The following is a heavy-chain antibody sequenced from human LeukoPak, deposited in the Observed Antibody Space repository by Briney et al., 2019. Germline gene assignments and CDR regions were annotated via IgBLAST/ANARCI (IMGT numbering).Heavy chain of an antibody. CDR1: GYTFTGYY. V-gene: IGHV1-2*02. J-gene: IGHJ3*02. CDR2: INPNSGGT. Sequence: ASVKVSCKASGYTFTGYYMHWVRQAPGQGLEWMGWINPNSGGTNYAQKFQGRVTMTRDTSISTAYMELSRLRSDDTAVYYCARGSVLTYCSSTSCYNPRSDIWGQGTMVTVSS. D-gene: IGHD2-2*02. CDR3: ARGSVLTYCSSTSCYNPRSDI.